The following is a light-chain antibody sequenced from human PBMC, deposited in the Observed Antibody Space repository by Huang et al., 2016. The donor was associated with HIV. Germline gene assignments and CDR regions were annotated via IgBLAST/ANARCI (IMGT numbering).Light chain of an antibody. CDR2: AGS. V-gene: IGKV2D-29*02. J-gene: IGKJ1*01. CDR1: QSLLHSDGKNY. Sequence: EIMLTQTPLSLSVTPGQPASMSCKSSQSLLHSDGKNYLFWYLQQSGLSPQLLIYAGSNRLSGVPDRFNGIGSGTDFTLKISRVEAEDVGIYYCMQTMQPATFGQGTKVE. CDR3: MQTMQPAT.